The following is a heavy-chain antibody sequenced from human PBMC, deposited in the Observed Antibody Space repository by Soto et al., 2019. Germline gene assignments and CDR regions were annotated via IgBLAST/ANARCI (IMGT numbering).Heavy chain of an antibody. CDR1: GFTFSSYG. J-gene: IGHJ4*02. D-gene: IGHD3-22*01. CDR2: ISYGGSNK. CDR3: ARYYYDSSGYFDY. Sequence: GGSLRLSCAASGFTFSSYGMHWVRQAPGKGLEWVAVISYGGSNKYYADSVKGRFTISRDNSKNTLYLQMNSLRAEDTAVYYCARYYYDSSGYFDYWGQGTLVTVSS. V-gene: IGHV3-30*03.